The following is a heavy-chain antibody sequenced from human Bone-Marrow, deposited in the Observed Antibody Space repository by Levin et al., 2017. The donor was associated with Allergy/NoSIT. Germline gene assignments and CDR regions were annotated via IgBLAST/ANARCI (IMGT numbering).Heavy chain of an antibody. J-gene: IGHJ5*02. Sequence: GGSLRLSCAASGFTFSSYGMHWVRQAPGKGLEWVAVISYDGSNKYYADSVKGRFTISRDNSKNTLYLQMNSLRAEDTAVYYCAKDGQLWLNGGWFDPWGQGTLVTVSS. D-gene: IGHD5-18*01. V-gene: IGHV3-30*18. CDR3: AKDGQLWLNGGWFDP. CDR1: GFTFSSYG. CDR2: ISYDGSNK.